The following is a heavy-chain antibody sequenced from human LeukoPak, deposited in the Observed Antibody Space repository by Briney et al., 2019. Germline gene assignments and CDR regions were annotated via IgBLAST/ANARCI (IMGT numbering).Heavy chain of an antibody. J-gene: IGHJ3*02. CDR2: IYNSEST. V-gene: IGHV4-59*01. CDR1: GGSISGYY. Sequence: SETLSLTCAVSGGSISGYYYWTWIRQSPGKGLEWIGYIYNSESTNYNPSLKSRVTVLVDKSKNQFSLRLSSVTAADTAVYYCARDLMVRGVIGVFDIWGQGTMVTVSS. CDR3: ARDLMVRGVIGVFDI. D-gene: IGHD3-10*01.